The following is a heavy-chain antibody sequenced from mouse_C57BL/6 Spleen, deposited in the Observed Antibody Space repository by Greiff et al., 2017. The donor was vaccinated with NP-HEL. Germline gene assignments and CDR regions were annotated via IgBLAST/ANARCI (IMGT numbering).Heavy chain of an antibody. J-gene: IGHJ4*01. CDR2: IYPGDGDT. D-gene: IGHD1-1*01. V-gene: IGHV1-82*01. CDR1: GYAFSSSW. Sequence: VQLQQSGPELVKPGASVKLSCKASGYAFSSSWMNWVKQRPGQGLEWIGRIYPGDGDTNYNGKFKGKATLTADKSSSTAYMQLSSLTSEDSAVYFCADYGSSTYYAMDYWGQGTSVTVSS. CDR3: ADYGSSTYYAMDY.